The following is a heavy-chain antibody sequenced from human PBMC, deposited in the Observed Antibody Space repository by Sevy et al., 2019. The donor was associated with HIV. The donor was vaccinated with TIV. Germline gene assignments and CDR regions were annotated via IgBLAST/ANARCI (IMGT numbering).Heavy chain of an antibody. D-gene: IGHD3-10*01. CDR1: GFTFSSYP. CDR2: ISFDGTEK. J-gene: IGHJ3*01. Sequence: GGSLRLSCAASGFTFSSYPMHWVRQAPGKGLEWVSFISFDGTEKYYADSVKGRFTITRDNSKNTLFLQMNSLSAEDTAFYYCVRETTMRPRRAFDFWGQGTMVTVSS. CDR3: VRETTMRPRRAFDF. V-gene: IGHV3-30-3*01.